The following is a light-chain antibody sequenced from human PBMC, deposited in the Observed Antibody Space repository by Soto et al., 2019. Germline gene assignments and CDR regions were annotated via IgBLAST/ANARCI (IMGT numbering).Light chain of an antibody. CDR3: SSYTSSSTLLYG. J-gene: IGLJ1*01. CDR2: DVS. V-gene: IGLV2-14*01. Sequence: QSALTQPASVSGSPGQSITISCTGTSSDVGGYNYVSWYQQHPGKAPKLMIYDVSNRPSGVSNRFSGSKSGNTASLTISGLQAEDEADYYCSSYTSSSTLLYGFGTRTKVTVL. CDR1: SSDVGGYNY.